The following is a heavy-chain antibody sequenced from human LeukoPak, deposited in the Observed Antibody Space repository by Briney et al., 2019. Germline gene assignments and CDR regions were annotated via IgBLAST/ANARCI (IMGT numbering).Heavy chain of an antibody. V-gene: IGHV3-9*01. CDR3: AKDMRTDAAGTLDY. CDR2: ISWNSGRI. CDR1: GFTFDDYA. D-gene: IGHD6-13*01. Sequence: GRSLRLSCAASGFTFDDYAMHWVRQAPGKGVEWVSGISWNSGRIGYGDSVKGRFTISRGNAKNSLYLQMNSLRAEDTALYYCAKDMRTDAAGTLDYWGQGTLVTVSS. J-gene: IGHJ4*02.